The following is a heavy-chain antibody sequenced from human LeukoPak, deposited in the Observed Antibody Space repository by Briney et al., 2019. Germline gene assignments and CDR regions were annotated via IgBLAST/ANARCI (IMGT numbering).Heavy chain of an antibody. CDR1: GGSFSGYY. Sequence: SETLSLTCALYGGSFSGYYWSWIRQPPGKGLEWIGEINHSGRTKYNPSLKSRVTISVDTSKNQSSLKLGSVAAADPAGQYCARGPVLLWCGESRPLDYWGQGTLVTVSS. D-gene: IGHD3-10*01. CDR3: ARGPVLLWCGESRPLDY. J-gene: IGHJ4*02. V-gene: IGHV4-34*01. CDR2: INHSGRT.